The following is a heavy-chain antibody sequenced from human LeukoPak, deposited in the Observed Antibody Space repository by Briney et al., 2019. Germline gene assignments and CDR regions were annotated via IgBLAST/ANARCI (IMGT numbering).Heavy chain of an antibody. Sequence: PGGSLRLSCAASGFTFSSYAMSWVRQAPGKGLEWVSYISGSSSDIYYADSVKGRFTISRDNAKNSVYLQMNSLRVEDTAIYYCARDKGTYWGQGTLVTVSS. V-gene: IGHV3-21*05. CDR3: ARDKGTY. CDR2: ISGSSSDI. J-gene: IGHJ4*02. CDR1: GFTFSSYA.